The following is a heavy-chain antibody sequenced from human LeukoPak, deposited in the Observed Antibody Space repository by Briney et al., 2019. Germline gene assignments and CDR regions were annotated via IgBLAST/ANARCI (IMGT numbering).Heavy chain of an antibody. J-gene: IGHJ4*02. CDR2: ISSSSSYI. CDR3: ATLQWLRGSGSQDFDY. D-gene: IGHD5-12*01. V-gene: IGHV3-21*01. CDR1: GFTFSSYS. Sequence: GGSLRLSCAASGFTFSSYSMNWVRQAPGKGLEWVSSISSSSSYIYYADSVKGRFTISRDNAKNSLYLQMNSLRAEDTAVYYCATLQWLRGSGSQDFDYWGQGTLVTVSS.